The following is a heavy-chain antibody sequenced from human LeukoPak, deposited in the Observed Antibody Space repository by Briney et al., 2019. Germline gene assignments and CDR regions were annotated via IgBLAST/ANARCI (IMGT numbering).Heavy chain of an antibody. CDR2: ISGSGGST. Sequence: GGSLRLSCAASGFTFSSYSMNWVRQAPGKGLEWVSTISGSGGSTYYADSVKGRFTISRDNIKNSVYLQMNSLRAEDAAVYHCATGRSCTTCYLPDYWGQGTLVTVSS. D-gene: IGHD2-2*01. CDR1: GFTFSSYS. V-gene: IGHV3-21*06. J-gene: IGHJ4*02. CDR3: ATGRSCTTCYLPDY.